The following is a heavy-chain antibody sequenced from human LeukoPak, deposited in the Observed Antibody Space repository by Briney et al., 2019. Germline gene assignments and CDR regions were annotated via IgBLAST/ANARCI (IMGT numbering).Heavy chain of an antibody. V-gene: IGHV1-18*01. CDR2: ISAYNGNT. D-gene: IGHD3-22*01. CDR1: GYTFTSYG. Sequence: GASVKVSCKASGYTFTSYGISWVRQAPGQGLEWMGWISAYNGNTNYAQKLQGRVTMTTDTSTSTAYMELSSLRSEDTAVYYCARGDYLYYYDSSGYYGPYFDYWGQGTLVTVSS. J-gene: IGHJ4*02. CDR3: ARGDYLYYYDSSGYYGPYFDY.